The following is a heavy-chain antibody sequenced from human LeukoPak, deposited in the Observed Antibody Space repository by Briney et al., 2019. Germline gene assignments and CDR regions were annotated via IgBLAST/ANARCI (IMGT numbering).Heavy chain of an antibody. CDR3: ATARITMIVVVSGYYAFDI. Sequence: APVKVSCKVSGYTLTELSMHWVRQAPGKGLEWMGGFDPEDGETIYAQKFQGRVTMTEDTSTDTAYMELSSLRSEDTAVYYCATARITMIVVVSGYYAFDIWGQGTMVTVSS. J-gene: IGHJ3*02. D-gene: IGHD3-22*01. CDR2: FDPEDGET. CDR1: GYTLTELS. V-gene: IGHV1-24*01.